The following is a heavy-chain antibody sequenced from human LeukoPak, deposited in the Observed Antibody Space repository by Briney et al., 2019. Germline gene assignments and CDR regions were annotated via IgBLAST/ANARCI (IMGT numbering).Heavy chain of an antibody. CDR1: GFTFSSYS. CDR3: ARGGAVVPAAWGDDAFDI. J-gene: IGHJ3*02. V-gene: IGHV3-21*01. Sequence: PGGSLRLSCAASGFTFSSYSMNRVRQAPGKGLEWVSSISSSSSYIYYADSVKGRFTISRDNAKNSLYLQMNSLRAEDTAVYYCARGGAVVPAAWGDDAFDIWGQGTMVTVSS. CDR2: ISSSSSYI. D-gene: IGHD2-2*01.